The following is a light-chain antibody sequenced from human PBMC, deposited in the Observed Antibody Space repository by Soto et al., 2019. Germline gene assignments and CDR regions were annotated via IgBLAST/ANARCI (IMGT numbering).Light chain of an antibody. V-gene: IGKV1-13*02. J-gene: IGKJ3*01. CDR2: DAS. Sequence: AIPLTQSPSSLSASVGDRVTITCRASQGISSALAWYQQKPGKAPKLLIYDASSLESGVPSRFSGSGSGTDFTLTISILQPEDFATYYCQQFNSYPRTFGPGTKVDIK. CDR1: QGISSA. CDR3: QQFNSYPRT.